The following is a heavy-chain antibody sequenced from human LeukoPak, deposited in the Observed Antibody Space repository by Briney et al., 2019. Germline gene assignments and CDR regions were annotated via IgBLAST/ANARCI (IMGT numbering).Heavy chain of an antibody. V-gene: IGHV3-48*03. Sequence: GGSLRLSCAASGFTFSTYEMNWVRQAPGKGLEWLSYISSSGSTIYYADSVKGRFTISRDNAKNSLFLQMNSLRAEDTAVYYCARGEYYYDGGYWGQGTLVTVSS. J-gene: IGHJ4*02. CDR1: GFTFSTYE. CDR2: ISSSGSTI. D-gene: IGHD3-22*01. CDR3: ARGEYYYDGGY.